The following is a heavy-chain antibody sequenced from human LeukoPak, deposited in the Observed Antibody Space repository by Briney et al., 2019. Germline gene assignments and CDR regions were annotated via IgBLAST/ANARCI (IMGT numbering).Heavy chain of an antibody. J-gene: IGHJ4*02. D-gene: IGHD6-13*01. CDR3: AKLVPAAGPTDFDY. V-gene: IGHV4-39*02. CDR2: IHYTGTT. CDR1: GGSIRSTSYS. Sequence: PSETLSLTCTVSGGSIRSTSYSWGLIRQPPGKGLEWIGNIHYTGTTYYNPSLRSRVTIFVDTSNNNFSLKLNSVTAADTAVYYCAKLVPAAGPTDFDYWGQGTLVTVSS.